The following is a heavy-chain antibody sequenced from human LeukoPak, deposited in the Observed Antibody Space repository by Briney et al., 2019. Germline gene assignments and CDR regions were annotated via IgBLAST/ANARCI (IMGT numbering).Heavy chain of an antibody. CDR1: GFTFDDYA. CDR3: ASLIVATTKDY. CDR2: ISWNSGSI. Sequence: PSGGSLRLSCAASGFTFDDYAMHWVRQAPGKGLEWVSGISWNSGSIGYADSVKGRFTISRDNAKNSLYLQMNSLRAEDTAVYYCASLIVATTKDYWGQGTLVTVSS. J-gene: IGHJ4*02. V-gene: IGHV3-9*01. D-gene: IGHD5-12*01.